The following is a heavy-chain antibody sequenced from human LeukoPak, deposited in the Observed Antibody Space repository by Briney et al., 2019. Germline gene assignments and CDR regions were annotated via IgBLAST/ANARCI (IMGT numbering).Heavy chain of an antibody. J-gene: IGHJ4*02. CDR2: ILHDGSNK. CDR1: GFTFSSYA. Sequence: GGSLRLSCAASGFTFSSYAMHWVRQAPGKGLEWVAGILHDGSNKYYADSVKGRFTISRDNSKNTLTLQMNSLRADDTAVYYCGRDGDSSGYFYFDNWGQGTLVTVSS. CDR3: GRDGDSSGYFYFDN. D-gene: IGHD3-22*01. V-gene: IGHV3-30-3*01.